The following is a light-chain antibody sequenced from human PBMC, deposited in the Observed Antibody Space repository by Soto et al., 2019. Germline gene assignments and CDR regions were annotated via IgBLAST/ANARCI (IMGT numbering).Light chain of an antibody. CDR2: KIS. Sequence: IVLTQTPLSSPVTLGQSASISCRSSHSLVHSDGHTYLSWLHQRPGQPPRLLIYKISERLSGVPDRFSGSGAGTDFTLKISRVAAEDAGVYYCMPAKQLPLTFGGGTKVEIK. CDR3: MPAKQLPLT. CDR1: HSLVHSDGHTY. J-gene: IGKJ4*01. V-gene: IGKV2-24*01.